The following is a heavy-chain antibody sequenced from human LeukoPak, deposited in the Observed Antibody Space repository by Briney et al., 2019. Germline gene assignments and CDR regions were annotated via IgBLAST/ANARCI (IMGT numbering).Heavy chain of an antibody. D-gene: IGHD6-6*01. Sequence: PSETLSLTCAVYGGSFSGYYWSWIRQPPGKGLEWIGEITHSGSTNYNPSLKSRVTISVDTSKNQFSLKLSSVTAADTAVYYCARGRRGPSIAARIPSFDYWGQGTLVTVSS. J-gene: IGHJ4*02. V-gene: IGHV4-34*01. CDR1: GGSFSGYY. CDR3: ARGRRGPSIAARIPSFDY. CDR2: ITHSGST.